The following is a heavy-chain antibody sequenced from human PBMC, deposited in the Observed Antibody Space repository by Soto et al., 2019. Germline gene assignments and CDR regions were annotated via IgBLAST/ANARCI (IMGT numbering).Heavy chain of an antibody. CDR2: ISSSSSYI. CDR1: GFTFSSYS. D-gene: IGHD3-16*02. CDR3: AKEAGELSTRPFDY. Sequence: GGSLRLSCAASGFTFSSYSMNWVRQAPGKGLEWVSSISSSSSYIYYADSVKGRFTISRDNAKNSLYLQMNSLRAEDTAVYYCAKEAGELSTRPFDYWGQGTLVPVSS. J-gene: IGHJ4*02. V-gene: IGHV3-21*01.